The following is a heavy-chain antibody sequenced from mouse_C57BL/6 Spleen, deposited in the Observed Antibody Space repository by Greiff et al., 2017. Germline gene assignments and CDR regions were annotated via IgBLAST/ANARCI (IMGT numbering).Heavy chain of an antibody. Sequence: EVQLKESGPELVKPGASVKISCKASGYSFTGYYMNWVKQSPEKSLEWIGEINPSTGGTTYNQKFKAKATLTVDKSSSTAYMQLESLTSEDSAVYYCARSLRLPFAYWGQGTLVTVSA. V-gene: IGHV1-42*01. CDR1: GYSFTGYY. CDR3: ARSLRLPFAY. CDR2: INPSTGGT. J-gene: IGHJ3*01. D-gene: IGHD3-2*02.